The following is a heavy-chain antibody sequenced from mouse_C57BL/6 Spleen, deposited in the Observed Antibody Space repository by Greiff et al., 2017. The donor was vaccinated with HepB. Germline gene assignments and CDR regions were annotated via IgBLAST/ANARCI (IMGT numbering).Heavy chain of an antibody. CDR1: GYTFTGYW. Sequence: QVQLQQSGAELMKPGASVKLSCKATGYTFTGYWIEWVKQRPGHGLEWIGEILPGSGSTNYNVKFKGKATFTADTSSNTAYMQLSSLTTEDSAIYYCCYYDYGNAWFAYWGQGTLVTVSA. D-gene: IGHD2-4*01. J-gene: IGHJ3*01. CDR2: ILPGSGST. CDR3: CYYDYGNAWFAY. V-gene: IGHV1-9*01.